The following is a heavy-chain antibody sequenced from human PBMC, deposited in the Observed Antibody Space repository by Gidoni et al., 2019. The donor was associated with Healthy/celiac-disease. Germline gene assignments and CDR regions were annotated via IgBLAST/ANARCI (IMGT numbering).Heavy chain of an antibody. CDR3: ATRYYYDSSGHPEYYYYDGMDV. Sequence: QVQLVQSGAEVKKPGSSVQVSCKASGGTFSSYAISWVRQAPGQGLEWMGGIIPIFGTANSAQKFQGRVTITADKSTSTAYMELSSLRSEDTAVYYCATRYYYDSSGHPEYYYYDGMDVWGQGTTVTVSS. V-gene: IGHV1-69*06. J-gene: IGHJ6*02. CDR1: GGTFSSYA. CDR2: IIPIFGTA. D-gene: IGHD3-22*01.